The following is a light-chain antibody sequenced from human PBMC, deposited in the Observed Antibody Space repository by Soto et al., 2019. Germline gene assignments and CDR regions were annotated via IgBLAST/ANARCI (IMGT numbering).Light chain of an antibody. Sequence: QSALTQPASVSGSPGQSITISCTGTSSDVGGYNYVSWYQLHPGKAPKLMVYEVSNRPSGISNRFSASKSGNTASLTISGLQAEDEADYYCFSYTSSTAYVFGTGTQLTVL. V-gene: IGLV2-14*01. J-gene: IGLJ1*01. CDR1: SSDVGGYNY. CDR2: EVS. CDR3: FSYTSSTAYV.